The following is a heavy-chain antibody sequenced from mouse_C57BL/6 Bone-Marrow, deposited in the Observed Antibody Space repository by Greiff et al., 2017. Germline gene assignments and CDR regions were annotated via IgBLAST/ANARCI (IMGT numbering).Heavy chain of an antibody. CDR2: ISSGSSTI. CDR3: ASLLWLRRRVYYAMDY. D-gene: IGHD2-2*01. CDR1: GFTFSDYG. J-gene: IGHJ4*01. V-gene: IGHV5-17*01. Sequence: EVKVEESGGGLVKPGGSLKLSCAASGFTFSDYGMHWVRQAPEKGLEWVAYISSGSSTIYYADTVKGRFTISRDNAKNTLFLQMTSLRSEDTAMYYCASLLWLRRRVYYAMDYWGQGTSVTVSS.